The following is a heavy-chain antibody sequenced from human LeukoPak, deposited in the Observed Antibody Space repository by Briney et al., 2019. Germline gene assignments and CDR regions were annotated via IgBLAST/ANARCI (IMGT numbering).Heavy chain of an antibody. CDR1: GFTFSSYG. Sequence: GGALRLSCAASGFTFSSYGMHWVRQAPGKGLERVAFIRYDGSNKYYADSVKGRFTISRDNSNTTLYVQMNSLRAEDTAVYYCAKGEGGSGWTPFDYWGQGTLVTVSS. V-gene: IGHV3-30*02. CDR2: IRYDGSNK. CDR3: AKGEGGSGWTPFDY. J-gene: IGHJ4*02. D-gene: IGHD6-19*01.